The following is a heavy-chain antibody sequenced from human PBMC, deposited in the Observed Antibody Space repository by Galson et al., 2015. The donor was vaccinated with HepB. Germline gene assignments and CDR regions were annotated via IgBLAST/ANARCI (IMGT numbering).Heavy chain of an antibody. CDR1: GFTFSSYA. D-gene: IGHD1-26*01. J-gene: IGHJ3*02. CDR2: ISYDGSNK. Sequence: SLRLSCAASGFTFSSYAMHWVRQAPGKGLEWVAVISYDGSNKYYADSVKGRFTISRDNSKNTLYLQMNSLRAEDTAVYYCAREEWELNAFDIWGQGTMVTVSS. CDR3: AREEWELNAFDI. V-gene: IGHV3-30-3*01.